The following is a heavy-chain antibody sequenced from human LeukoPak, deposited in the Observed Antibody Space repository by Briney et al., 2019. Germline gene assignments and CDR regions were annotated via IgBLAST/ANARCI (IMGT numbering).Heavy chain of an antibody. Sequence: GGSLRLSCAAYGFTFIGHSMNWVRPAPGKGLEWVSYLSSSGRTIYSADPVKGRFTISRDNAKNSLYLQMNSLRAEDTAVYYCARGGYTVRGVLITPHFDSWGQGTLVTVSS. D-gene: IGHD3-10*01. J-gene: IGHJ4*02. V-gene: IGHV3-48*01. CDR3: ARGGYTVRGVLITPHFDS. CDR2: LSSSGRTI. CDR1: GFTFIGHS.